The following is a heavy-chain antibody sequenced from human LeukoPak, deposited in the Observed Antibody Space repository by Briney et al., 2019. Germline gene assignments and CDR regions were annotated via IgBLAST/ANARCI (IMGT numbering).Heavy chain of an antibody. CDR1: GFTFSSYG. Sequence: GGSLRLSCAASGFTFSSYGMSWVRQAPGKGLEWVSAISGSGGSTYYADSVKGRFTISRDNSKNTLYLQMNSLRAEDTAVYYCAKEGGYGELSSYFDYWGQGTLVTVSS. D-gene: IGHD3-16*02. CDR2: ISGSGGST. CDR3: AKEGGYGELSSYFDY. J-gene: IGHJ4*02. V-gene: IGHV3-23*01.